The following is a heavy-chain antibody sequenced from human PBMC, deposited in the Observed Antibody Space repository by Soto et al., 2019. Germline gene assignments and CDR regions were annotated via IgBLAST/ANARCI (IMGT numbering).Heavy chain of an antibody. Sequence: GGSLRLSCAASGFTFSNAWMSWVRQAPGKGLEWVGRIKSKTDGGTTDYAAPVKGRFTISRDDSKNTLYLQMNSLKTEDTAVYYCTTDKVHLGELSPEFDYWGQGTLVTVSS. D-gene: IGHD3-16*02. J-gene: IGHJ4*02. CDR1: GFTFSNAW. CDR3: TTDKVHLGELSPEFDY. CDR2: IKSKTDGGTT. V-gene: IGHV3-15*01.